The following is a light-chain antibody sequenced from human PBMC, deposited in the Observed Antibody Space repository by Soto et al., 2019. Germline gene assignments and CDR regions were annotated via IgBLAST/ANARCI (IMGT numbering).Light chain of an antibody. CDR3: QHYNSYSEA. CDR1: HSVVTS. CDR2: STS. Sequence: EIVLTQSPVTLSLSPGERGTLSCRASHSVVTSLAFYRQKPGQSPRLLMYSTSSMSTGIADRFSSSGSGTEFTLTISSLQPDDFATYYRQHYNSYSEAFGQGTKVDIK. V-gene: IGKV3D-15*01. J-gene: IGKJ1*01.